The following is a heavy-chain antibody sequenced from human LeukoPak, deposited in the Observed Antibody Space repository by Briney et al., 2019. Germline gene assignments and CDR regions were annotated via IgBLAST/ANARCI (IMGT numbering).Heavy chain of an antibody. D-gene: IGHD1-26*01. CDR3: ARAGATYDNWFDP. J-gene: IGHJ5*02. Sequence: ETLSLTCTVSGGSISSSSYYWGWLRQPPGKGLEWIGSIYYSGSTYYNPSLKSRVTISVDTSKNQFSLKLSSVTAADTAVYYCARAGATYDNWFDPWGQGTLVTVSS. CDR1: GGSISSSSYY. V-gene: IGHV4-39*07. CDR2: IYYSGST.